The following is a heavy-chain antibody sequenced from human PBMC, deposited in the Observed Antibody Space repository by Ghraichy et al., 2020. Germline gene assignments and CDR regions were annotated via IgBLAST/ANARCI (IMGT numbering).Heavy chain of an antibody. Sequence: SETLSLTCFVSGGSISSPNWCSWFRQPPGKGVVVRVEYYHARPTNANPSLKSRVTISLDESSNAFSLKLMSLTAADTAVYYCSTRDYSGIYWGQGTLVTVSS. CDR3: STRDYSGIY. J-gene: IGHJ4*02. CDR2: YYHARPT. CDR1: GGSISSPNW. V-gene: IGHV4-4*02. D-gene: IGHD1-26*01.